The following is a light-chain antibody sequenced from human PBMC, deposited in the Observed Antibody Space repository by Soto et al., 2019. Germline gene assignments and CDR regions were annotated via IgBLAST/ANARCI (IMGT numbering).Light chain of an antibody. V-gene: IGLV2-8*01. J-gene: IGLJ2*01. CDR2: DVS. CDR1: SSDVGGYNY. CDR3: SSYAGSNGVV. Sequence: QSALTQPPSASGSPGQSVTISCTGTSSDVGGYNYVSWYQQHPGKAPKLMIYDVSKRPSGVPDRLSGSKSGNTASLTVSGLQAEDEADYYCSSYAGSNGVVFGGGTKLTVL.